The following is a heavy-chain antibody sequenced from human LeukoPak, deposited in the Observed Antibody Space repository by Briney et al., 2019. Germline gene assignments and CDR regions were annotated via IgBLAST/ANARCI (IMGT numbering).Heavy chain of an antibody. J-gene: IGHJ5*02. D-gene: IGHD1-1*01. CDR3: ATIRTGANWYDP. CDR1: GASISSEGYY. CDR2: IYYSGHT. Sequence: SSETLSLTCTVSGASISSEGYYWSWIRQHPGEGLELIGFIYYSGHTYYNPSLKSRVSISLDASKSQISLKLSSATAADTAIYYCATIRTGANWYDPWGQGTLVTVSS. V-gene: IGHV4-31*03.